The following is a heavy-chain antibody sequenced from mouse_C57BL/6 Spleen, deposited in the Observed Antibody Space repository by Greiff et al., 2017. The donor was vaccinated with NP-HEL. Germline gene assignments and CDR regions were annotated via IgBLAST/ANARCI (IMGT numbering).Heavy chain of an antibody. CDR1: GYAFSSSW. CDR2: IYPGDGDT. Sequence: QVQLKQSGPELVKPGASVKISCKASGYAFSSSWMNWVKQRPGKGLEWIGRIYPGDGDTNYNGKFKGKATLTADKSSSTAYMQLSSLTSEDSAVYFCARGYDGFYFDYWGQGTTLTVSS. J-gene: IGHJ2*01. CDR3: ARGYDGFYFDY. D-gene: IGHD2-3*01. V-gene: IGHV1-82*01.